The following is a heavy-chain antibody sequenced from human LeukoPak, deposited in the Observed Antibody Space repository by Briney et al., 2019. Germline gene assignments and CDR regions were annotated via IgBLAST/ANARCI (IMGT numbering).Heavy chain of an antibody. D-gene: IGHD6-13*01. J-gene: IGHJ4*02. CDR3: ARSLPYGTTWYGRSDF. V-gene: IGHV3-7*03. CDR1: GFPFNAYW. Sequence: GGSLRLSCAASGFPFNAYWMTWVRQAPGKGLEWVAHIRQDGDTKYYVDSVKGRFTISRDNAMNSLYLQMNSLRAEDTAIYYCARSLPYGTTWYGRSDFWGQGILVTVSS. CDR2: IRQDGDTK.